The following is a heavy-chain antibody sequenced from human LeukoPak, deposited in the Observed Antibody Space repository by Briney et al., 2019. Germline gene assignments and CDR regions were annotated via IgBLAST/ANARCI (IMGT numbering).Heavy chain of an antibody. CDR1: GYPLTSYY. V-gene: IGHV1-46*01. CDR2: INPSGGST. CDR3: ARDICGGDCYQDGLYYYGMDV. Sequence: ASVKVSCKASGYPLTSYYMHWVRQAPGQGLEWMGIINPSGGSTSYAQKFQGRVTMTRDTSTSTVYMELSSLRSEDTAVYYCARDICGGDCYQDGLYYYGMDVWGQGTTVTVSS. D-gene: IGHD2-21*02. J-gene: IGHJ6*02.